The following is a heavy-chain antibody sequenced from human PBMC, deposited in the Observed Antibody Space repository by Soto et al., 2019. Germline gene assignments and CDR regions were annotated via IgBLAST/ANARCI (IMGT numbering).Heavy chain of an antibody. Sequence: QVQLVESGGGVVQPGRSLRLSCAASGFTFSSYGMHWVRQAPGKGLEWVAVISYDGSNKYYADSVKGRFTISRDNSKNTLYLQMNSLRAEDTGVYYCAKSRAGGAAYYYGIGVWGQGTTVTGSS. V-gene: IGHV3-30*18. D-gene: IGHD1-26*01. J-gene: IGHJ6*02. CDR1: GFTFSSYG. CDR2: ISYDGSNK. CDR3: AKSRAGGAAYYYGIGV.